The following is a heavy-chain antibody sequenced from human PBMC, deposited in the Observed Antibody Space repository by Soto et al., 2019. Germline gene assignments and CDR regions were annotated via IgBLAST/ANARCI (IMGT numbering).Heavy chain of an antibody. D-gene: IGHD1-26*01. CDR1: GFTFSSYA. V-gene: IGHV3-30-3*01. Sequence: GGSLRLSCAASGFTFSSYAMHWVRQAPGKGLEWVAVISYDGSNKYYADSVKGRFTISRDNSKNTLYLQMNSLRAEDTAVYYCARDEHLVVGATTPYYWGQGTLVTVSS. J-gene: IGHJ4*02. CDR2: ISYDGSNK. CDR3: ARDEHLVVGATTPYY.